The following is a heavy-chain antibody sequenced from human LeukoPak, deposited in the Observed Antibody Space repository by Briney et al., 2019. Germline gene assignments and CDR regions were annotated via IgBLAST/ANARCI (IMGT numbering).Heavy chain of an antibody. J-gene: IGHJ4*02. Sequence: GGSLRLSCAASGFTFSTYGMHWVRQAPGKGLEWVAVISYDGSNTYYADSVKGRFTISRDNSKNTLYLQMNSLRAEDTAVYYCAKDYKVGAPTEIFDYWGQGTLVTVSS. CDR1: GFTFSTYG. CDR3: AKDYKVGAPTEIFDY. CDR2: ISYDGSNT. V-gene: IGHV3-30*18. D-gene: IGHD1-26*01.